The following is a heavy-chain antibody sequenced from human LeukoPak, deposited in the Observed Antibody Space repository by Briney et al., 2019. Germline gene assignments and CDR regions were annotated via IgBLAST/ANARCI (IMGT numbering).Heavy chain of an antibody. CDR3: ASPGIAVAVGP. Sequence: GGSLRLSCAASGFTFSSYAMHWVRQAPGKGLEWVSAISTSGDSTYYADSVKGRFTISRDNSKNTLYLQMNSLRAEDTAIYYCASPGIAVAVGPWGQGTLVTVSS. D-gene: IGHD6-19*01. V-gene: IGHV3-23*01. J-gene: IGHJ5*02. CDR2: ISTSGDST. CDR1: GFTFSSYA.